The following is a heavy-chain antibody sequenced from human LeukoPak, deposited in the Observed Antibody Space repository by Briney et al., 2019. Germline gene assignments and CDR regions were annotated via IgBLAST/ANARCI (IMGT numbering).Heavy chain of an antibody. V-gene: IGHV4-59*01. CDR2: IYYTGST. CDR3: ARGRDGYDY. J-gene: IGHJ4*02. Sequence: SETLSLTCIVSGGSISSYYWSWIRQPPGKGLEWIGYIYYTGSTNYNPSLKSRVTISVDTSKNQFSLKLSSVTAADTAVYYCARGRDGYDYWGQGTLVTVSS. D-gene: IGHD5-24*01. CDR1: GGSISSYY.